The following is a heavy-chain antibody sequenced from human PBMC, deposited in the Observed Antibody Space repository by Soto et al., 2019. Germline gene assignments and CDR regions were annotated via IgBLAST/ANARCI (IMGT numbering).Heavy chain of an antibody. J-gene: IGHJ3*01. CDR2: IYYSGST. V-gene: IGHV4-31*11. Sequence: PSETLSLTCAVSDGSISSGGYYWSWIRQHPGKGLEWIGYIYYSGSTYYNPSLKSRVTISVDTSKNQFSLKLSSVTAADTAVYYCARAVYDFLSGYPDPQDTFDFWGQGTMITVS. CDR3: ARAVYDFLSGYPDPQDTFDF. CDR1: DGSISSGGYY. D-gene: IGHD3-3*01.